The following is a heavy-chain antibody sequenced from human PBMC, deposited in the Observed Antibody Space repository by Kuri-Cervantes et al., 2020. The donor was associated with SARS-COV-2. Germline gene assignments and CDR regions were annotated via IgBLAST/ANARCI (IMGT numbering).Heavy chain of an antibody. D-gene: IGHD3-10*01. CDR2: IIPIFGTA. Sequence: SVKVSCKASGGTFSSYAISWVRQAPGQGLEWMGGIIPIFGTANYAQKFQGRVTITADESTSTAYMELVSLRSEDTAVYYCARDRRGATRHDAFDIWGQGTMVTVSS. J-gene: IGHJ3*02. V-gene: IGHV1-69*13. CDR3: ARDRRGATRHDAFDI. CDR1: GGTFSSYA.